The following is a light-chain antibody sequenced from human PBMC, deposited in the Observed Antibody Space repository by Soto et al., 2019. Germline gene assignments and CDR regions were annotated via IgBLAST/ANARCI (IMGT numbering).Light chain of an antibody. CDR2: GAP. Sequence: EIVLTQSPATLSVSPGERATLSCRASQSVSSNLAWYQQKPGQAPRLLIYGAPTRATGIPARFSGSGPGTECTLTGSTLQSEDFAVYYCHQYNNWPFTFGPGTKVDI. CDR3: HQYNNWPFT. V-gene: IGKV3-15*01. J-gene: IGKJ3*01. CDR1: QSVSSN.